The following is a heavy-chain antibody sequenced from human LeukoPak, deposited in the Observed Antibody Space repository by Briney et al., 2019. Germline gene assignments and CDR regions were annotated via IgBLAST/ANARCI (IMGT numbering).Heavy chain of an antibody. Sequence: ASETLSLTCTVSGGSISSGGYHRSWIRQHPGKGLEWIGYIYYSGSTYYNPSLKSRVTISVDTSKNQFSLKLSSVTAADTAVYYCARDLSDYYGSGSYLDYWGQGTLVTVSS. CDR1: GGSISSGGYH. V-gene: IGHV4-31*03. CDR2: IYYSGST. J-gene: IGHJ4*02. D-gene: IGHD3-10*01. CDR3: ARDLSDYYGSGSYLDY.